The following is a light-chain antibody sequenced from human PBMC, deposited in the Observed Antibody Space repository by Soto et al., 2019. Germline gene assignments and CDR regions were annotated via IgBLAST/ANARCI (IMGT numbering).Light chain of an antibody. CDR3: QSYDSSNHVV. J-gene: IGLJ2*01. V-gene: IGLV6-57*01. Sequence: NFMLTQPHSVSASPGKTVTISCTRSSGSIASYYVQWYQQRPGSSPTTLIYEDNQRPSGVPDRFSGSIDSSSNSASLTISGLKTEDEADYYCQSYDSSNHVVFGGGTKLTVL. CDR1: SGSIASYY. CDR2: EDN.